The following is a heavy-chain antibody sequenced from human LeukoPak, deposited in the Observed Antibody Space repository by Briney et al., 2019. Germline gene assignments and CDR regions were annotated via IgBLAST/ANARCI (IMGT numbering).Heavy chain of an antibody. D-gene: IGHD5-12*01. CDR1: GFTVSSNY. J-gene: IGHJ4*02. CDR2: IYSGGNT. V-gene: IGHV3-66*01. Sequence: GGSLRLSCAASGFTVSSNYMSWVRQAPGKGLEWVSIIYSGGNTYYADSVKGRFTISRDNSKNTLYLQMNSLRAEDTAVYHCARAWAGGYAVTPDSWDQGTLVTVSS. CDR3: ARAWAGGYAVTPDS.